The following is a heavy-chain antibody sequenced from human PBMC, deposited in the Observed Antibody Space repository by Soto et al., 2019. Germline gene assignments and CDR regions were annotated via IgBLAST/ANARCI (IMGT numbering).Heavy chain of an antibody. Sequence: ASVKVSCKASGYTFTSYGISWVRQAPGQGLEWMGWISAYNANTNYAQKLQGRVTMTTDTSTSTSYMELRSRRSDDTAVYFCARDRLGATGDYWGQGTLVTVPQ. CDR2: ISAYNANT. CDR3: ARDRLGATGDY. V-gene: IGHV1-18*01. CDR1: GYTFTSYG. J-gene: IGHJ4*02. D-gene: IGHD1-26*01.